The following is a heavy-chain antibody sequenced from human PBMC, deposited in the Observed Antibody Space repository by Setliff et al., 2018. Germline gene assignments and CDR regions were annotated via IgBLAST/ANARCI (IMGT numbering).Heavy chain of an antibody. D-gene: IGHD5-18*01. J-gene: IGHJ4*02. CDR1: GFSFNDYA. V-gene: IGHV3-23*01. CDR2: INNDDRT. Sequence: GGSLRLSCEASGFSFNDYAMTWVRQAPGKGLEWVSAINNDDRTAYAESVKGRFTISRDTSKTTLHLQMNSLRAEDTAVYYCTKDLSSNTAASYFFDLWGQGTQVTVSS. CDR3: TKDLSSNTAASYFFDL.